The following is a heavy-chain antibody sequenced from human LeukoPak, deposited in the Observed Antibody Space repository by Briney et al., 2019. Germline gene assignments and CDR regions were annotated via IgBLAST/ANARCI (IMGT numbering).Heavy chain of an antibody. CDR1: GFTFSTYW. Sequence: GGSLRLSCAASGFTFSTYWMHWVRQAPGKGLVWVSRIKSDGGTNYADSVKGRFTISRDNAKKTVSLQMNSLRPEDTGVYYCARAPSEVGGYYPEYFRHWGQGTLVTVSS. D-gene: IGHD3-22*01. J-gene: IGHJ1*01. CDR2: IKSDGGT. CDR3: ARAPSEVGGYYPEYFRH. V-gene: IGHV3-74*01.